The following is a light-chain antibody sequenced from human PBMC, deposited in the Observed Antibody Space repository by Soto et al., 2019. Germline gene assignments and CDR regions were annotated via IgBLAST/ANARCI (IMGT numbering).Light chain of an antibody. J-gene: IGKJ3*01. CDR3: QQLKRTPFT. Sequence: QLTQSPSSLSASVGDRVTITCRASQDVSRYLAWYQQKAGKAPKLLIYGASTLQSGVPSRFTGFGSGTEFPLTISSLHPEDFATYHCQQLKRTPFTFGPGTTVDV. CDR2: GAS. V-gene: IGKV1-9*01. CDR1: QDVSRY.